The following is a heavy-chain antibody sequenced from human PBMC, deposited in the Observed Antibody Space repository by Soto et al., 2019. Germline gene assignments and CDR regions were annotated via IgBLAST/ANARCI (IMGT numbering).Heavy chain of an antibody. D-gene: IGHD6-13*01. V-gene: IGHV3-48*01. CDR3: ARDLDPMIAAAGQQDYGMDV. CDR2: ISSSSSTI. CDR1: GFTFSSYS. Sequence: GGSLRLSCAASGFTFSSYSMNWVRQAPGKGLEWVSYISSSSSTIYYADSVKGRFTISRDNAKNSLYLQMNSLRSEDTAVYYCARDLDPMIAAAGQQDYGMDVWGQGTTVTGSS. J-gene: IGHJ6*02.